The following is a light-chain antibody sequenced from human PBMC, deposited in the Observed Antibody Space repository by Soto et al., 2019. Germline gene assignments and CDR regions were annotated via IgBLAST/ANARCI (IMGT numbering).Light chain of an antibody. CDR3: SSSAGKDILV. Sequence: QSALTQPPSASGSPGQSVTISCTGTSSDVGGNNYVSWYQQHPGKAPKLMTYEVSKRPSGVPDRFSGSKSGNRASLTVSGLQAEDEADYYCSSSAGKDILVFGGGTELTVL. CDR2: EVS. V-gene: IGLV2-8*01. CDR1: SSDVGGNNY. J-gene: IGLJ2*01.